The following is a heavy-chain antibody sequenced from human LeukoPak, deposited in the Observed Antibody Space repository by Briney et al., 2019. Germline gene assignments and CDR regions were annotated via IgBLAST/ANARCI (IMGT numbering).Heavy chain of an antibody. CDR2: IYTSGST. CDR1: GGSISSGSYY. CDR3: ARVVLQLYYFDY. D-gene: IGHD6-13*01. Sequence: SETLSLTCTVSGGSISSGSYYWSWIRQPAGKGLEWIGRIYTSGSTNYNPSLKSRVTISVDTSKNQFSLKLSSVTAADTAVYYCARVVLQLYYFDYWGQGTLVTVSS. V-gene: IGHV4-61*02. J-gene: IGHJ4*02.